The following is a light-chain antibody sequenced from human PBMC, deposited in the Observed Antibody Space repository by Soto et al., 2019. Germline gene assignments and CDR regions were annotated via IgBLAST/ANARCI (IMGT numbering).Light chain of an antibody. CDR2: DAS. Sequence: TVLTQSPATLSLSPGERATLSCKASQSISYSLGWFQQKPGQAPRLLIDDASDRATGIPARFTGSGSGSDFTLTTSSLEPEDFGVYYCRQRYNWPLTFGGGTKVEI. CDR1: QSISYS. CDR3: RQRYNWPLT. J-gene: IGKJ4*01. V-gene: IGKV3-11*01.